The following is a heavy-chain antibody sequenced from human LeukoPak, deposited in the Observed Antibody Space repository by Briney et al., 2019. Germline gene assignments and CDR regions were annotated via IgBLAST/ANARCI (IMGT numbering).Heavy chain of an antibody. D-gene: IGHD6-6*01. Sequence: GGSLRLSCAASGFTFSSCGMHWVRQAPGKGLEWVAVIWYDGSNKYYADSVKGRFTISRDNSKNTLYLQMNSLRAEDTAVYYCARDRGERYSSSYFDYWGQGTLVTVSS. J-gene: IGHJ4*02. V-gene: IGHV3-33*01. CDR3: ARDRGERYSSSYFDY. CDR2: IWYDGSNK. CDR1: GFTFSSCG.